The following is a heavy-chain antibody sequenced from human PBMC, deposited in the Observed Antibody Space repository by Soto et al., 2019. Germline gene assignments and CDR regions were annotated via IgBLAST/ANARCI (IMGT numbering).Heavy chain of an antibody. CDR1: GYTFITYD. CDR2: TNPSNGNA. V-gene: IGHV1-8*01. CDR3: ARRKERSGPNYFDY. J-gene: IGHJ4*02. Sequence: ASVKVSSKASGYTFITYDLNLVRQATGQGLKWMGWTNPSNGNAGNAQKFQGRPTMPRNTSITTTYMEQSSLRSDDTAVYFFARRKERSGPNYFDYWGQGSLVTVSS. D-gene: IGHD6-25*01.